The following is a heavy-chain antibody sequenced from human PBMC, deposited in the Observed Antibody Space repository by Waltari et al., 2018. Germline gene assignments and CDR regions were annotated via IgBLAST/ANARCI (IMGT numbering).Heavy chain of an antibody. J-gene: IGHJ5*02. CDR3: AKSGAAPPGNWFDT. D-gene: IGHD6-25*01. V-gene: IGHV1-3*01. Sequence: QDQLVQSGAEVKNPGASVKVSCKASGYSFTNYAIHSVRQAPGQRLEWMGWINAGNGNTKFSQKFQGKVSITRDTSASIAYMDLISLSSEDTAVYYCAKSGAAPPGNWFDTWGQGTLVTVSS. CDR2: INAGNGNT. CDR1: GYSFTNYA.